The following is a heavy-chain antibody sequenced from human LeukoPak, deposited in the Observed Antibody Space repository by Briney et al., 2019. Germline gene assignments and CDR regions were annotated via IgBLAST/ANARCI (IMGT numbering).Heavy chain of an antibody. CDR3: ARHGFGEFHFDY. CDR2: IYYSGST. Sequence: PSETLSLTCTVSGGSISSYYWSWIRQPPGKGLEWIGYIYYSGSTNYNPPLKSRVTISVDTSKNQFSLKLSSVTAADTAVYYCARHGFGEFHFDYWGWGTLVTVSS. V-gene: IGHV4-59*08. CDR1: GGSISSYY. D-gene: IGHD3-10*01. J-gene: IGHJ4*02.